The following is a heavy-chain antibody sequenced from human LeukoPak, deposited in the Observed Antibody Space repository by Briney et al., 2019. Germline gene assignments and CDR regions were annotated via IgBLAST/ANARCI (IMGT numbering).Heavy chain of an antibody. CDR3: ARDTSGYDWGSFDY. V-gene: IGHV3-21*01. CDR1: GFTFSSYA. J-gene: IGHJ4*02. D-gene: IGHD5-12*01. CDR2: ISSSSSCI. Sequence: GGSLRLSCAASGFTFSSYAMSWVRQAPGKGLEWVSSISSSSSCIYYADSVKGRFTISRDNAKNSLYLQMNSLRAEDTAVYYCARDTSGYDWGSFDYWGQGTLVTVSS.